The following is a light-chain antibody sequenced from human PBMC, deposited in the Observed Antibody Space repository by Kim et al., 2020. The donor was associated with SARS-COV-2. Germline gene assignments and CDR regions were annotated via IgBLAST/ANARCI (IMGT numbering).Light chain of an antibody. CDR3: YSAVDNNWV. CDR2: KDN. Sequence: SYELTQPSSVSVSPGQTARFTCSGDVLAKKYARWFQQKPGQAPVLVIYKDNERPSGIPERFSGSSSGTTVTLTISGAQVEDEADYYCYSAVDNNWVFGGGTKLTVL. V-gene: IGLV3-27*01. J-gene: IGLJ3*02. CDR1: VLAKKY.